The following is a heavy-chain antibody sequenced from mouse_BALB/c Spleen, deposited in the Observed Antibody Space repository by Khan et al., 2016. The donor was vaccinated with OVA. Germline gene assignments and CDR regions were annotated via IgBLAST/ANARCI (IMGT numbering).Heavy chain of an antibody. Sequence: EVMLVESGGGLVQPGRSQKLSCAASGFTFNSYGMHWVRQAPEKGLEWVAYISGDSNTIYYADTVKGRFTISRDNPKNTLFLQMTSPMSEDTAMYYCATSYFYGYYFDYWGPGTTLTVS. CDR3: ATSYFYGYYFDY. V-gene: IGHV5-17*02. CDR2: ISGDSNTI. CDR1: GFTFNSYG. D-gene: IGHD1-1*01. J-gene: IGHJ2*01.